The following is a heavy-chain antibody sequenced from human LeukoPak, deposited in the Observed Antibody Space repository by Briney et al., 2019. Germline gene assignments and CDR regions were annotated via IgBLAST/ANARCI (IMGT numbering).Heavy chain of an antibody. CDR3: ARESIQENTYYGSGSPQYYYYYYYGMDV. D-gene: IGHD3-10*01. CDR2: IKQDGSEK. Sequence: GGSLRLSCAASGFTFSSYWMSWVRQAPGKGLEWVANIKQDGSEKYYVDSVKGRFTISRDNAKNSLYLQMNSLRAEDTAVYYCARESIQENTYYGSGSPQYYYYYYYGMDVWGKGTTVTVSS. J-gene: IGHJ6*04. CDR1: GFTFSSYW. V-gene: IGHV3-7*03.